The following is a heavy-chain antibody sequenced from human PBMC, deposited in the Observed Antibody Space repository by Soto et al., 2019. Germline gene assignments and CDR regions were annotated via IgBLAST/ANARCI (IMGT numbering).Heavy chain of an antibody. Sequence: SETLSLTCTVSGGSISSYYWSWIRQPPGKGLEWIGYIYYSGSTNYNPSLKSRVTISVDTSKNQFSLKLSSVTAADTAVYYCARDVYYGDYLGYYYYMDVWGKGPTVTVSS. V-gene: IGHV4-59*01. J-gene: IGHJ6*03. CDR1: GGSISSYY. CDR2: IYYSGST. CDR3: ARDVYYGDYLGYYYYMDV. D-gene: IGHD4-17*01.